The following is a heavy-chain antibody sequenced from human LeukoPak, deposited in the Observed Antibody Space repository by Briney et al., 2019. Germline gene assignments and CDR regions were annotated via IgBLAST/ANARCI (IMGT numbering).Heavy chain of an antibody. Sequence: PSETLSLTCTVSGGSISSYYWSWIRQPPGKGLEWIGYIYYRGSTNYNPSLKSRVTISVDTSKNQFSLKLSSVTAADTAVYYCASLGIAAAGSYYYGMDVWGQGTTVTVSS. V-gene: IGHV4-59*08. D-gene: IGHD6-13*01. CDR1: GGSISSYY. CDR2: IYYRGST. CDR3: ASLGIAAAGSYYYGMDV. J-gene: IGHJ6*02.